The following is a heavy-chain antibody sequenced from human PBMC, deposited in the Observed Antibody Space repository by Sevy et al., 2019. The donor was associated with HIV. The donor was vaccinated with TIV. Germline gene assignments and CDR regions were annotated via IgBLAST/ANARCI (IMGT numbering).Heavy chain of an antibody. V-gene: IGHV3-23*01. D-gene: IGHD3-3*01. CDR2: ISGSGGST. Sequence: GSLRLSCAASGFTFSSYAMSWVRQAPGKGLEWVSAISGSGGSTYYADSVKGRFTISRDNSKNTLYLQMNSLRAEDKAVYYCAKVENYDFWSGYPNWGQGTLVTVSS. CDR3: AKVENYDFWSGYPN. J-gene: IGHJ4*02. CDR1: GFTFSSYA.